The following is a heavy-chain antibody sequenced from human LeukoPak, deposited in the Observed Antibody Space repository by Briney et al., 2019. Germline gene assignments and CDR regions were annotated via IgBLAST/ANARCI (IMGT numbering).Heavy chain of an antibody. V-gene: IGHV4-39*01. CDR1: GGSISSSSYY. CDR2: IYYSGST. D-gene: IGHD2-21*02. CDR3: ARRSRLPGLDY. Sequence: PSETLSLTCTVSGGSISSSSYYWGWIRQPPGKGLEWIGSIYYSGSTYYNPSLKSRVTISVDTSKNQFSLKLSSVTAADTAVYYCARRSRLPGLDYWGQGTLVTVSS. J-gene: IGHJ4*02.